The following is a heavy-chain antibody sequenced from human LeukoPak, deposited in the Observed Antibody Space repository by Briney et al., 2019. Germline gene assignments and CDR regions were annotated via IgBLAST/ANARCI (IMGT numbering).Heavy chain of an antibody. CDR1: GGSISSSNW. J-gene: IGHJ3*02. Sequence: SETLSLTCAVSGGSISSSNWWSWVRQPPGKGLEWIGEIYHSGSTNYNPSLKSRVTISVDKSKNQFSLKLSSVTAADTAVYYCARVKGGGGYSSGWGAFDIWGQGTMVTVSS. CDR3: ARVKGGGGYSSGWGAFDI. V-gene: IGHV4-4*02. CDR2: IYHSGST. D-gene: IGHD6-19*01.